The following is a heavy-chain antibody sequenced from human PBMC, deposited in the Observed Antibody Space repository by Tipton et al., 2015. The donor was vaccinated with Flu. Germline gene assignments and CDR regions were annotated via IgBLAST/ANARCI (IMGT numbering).Heavy chain of an antibody. CDR3: ARVGVLTPFDY. V-gene: IGHV4-39*07. Sequence: TLSLTCTISGGSISSSSFYWGWIRPSPGKGLEWIGSIYYSGSTYYNPSLKRRVTLSVDTSKNQFSLKLSSATAADTAVYYCARVGVLTPFDYWSQGTLVTVSS. D-gene: IGHD2-15*01. J-gene: IGHJ4*02. CDR1: GGSISSSSFY. CDR2: IYYSGST.